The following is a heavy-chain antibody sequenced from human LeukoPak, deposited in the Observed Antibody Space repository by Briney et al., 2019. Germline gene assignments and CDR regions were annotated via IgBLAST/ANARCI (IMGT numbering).Heavy chain of an antibody. V-gene: IGHV4-31*03. Sequence: PSQTLTLTCTGSGGSISSGGYYWNWIRQHPGKGLECIGYIYYSGTTSYYPSLKSRITISVETSKNQFSLTLSSVSAADTAVYYCAREGGYYDSSGYYYRGENWFDPWGQGSLVTVSS. J-gene: IGHJ5*02. CDR3: AREGGYYDSSGYYYRGENWFDP. D-gene: IGHD3-22*01. CDR2: IYYSGTT. CDR1: GGSISSGGYY.